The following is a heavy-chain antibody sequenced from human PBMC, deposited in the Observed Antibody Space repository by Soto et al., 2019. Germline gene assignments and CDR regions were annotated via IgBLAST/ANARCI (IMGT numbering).Heavy chain of an antibody. V-gene: IGHV4-39*07. Sequence: SETLSLTCTVSGGSISSSSYYWGWIRQPPGKGLEWIGSIYHSGSTYYNPSLKSRVTISVDKSKNQFSLNLSSVTAADTAVYYCARDQNGSGNYYTRYFDYWGQGTLVTVSS. D-gene: IGHD3-10*01. CDR3: ARDQNGSGNYYTRYFDY. CDR1: GGSISSSSYY. J-gene: IGHJ4*02. CDR2: IYHSGST.